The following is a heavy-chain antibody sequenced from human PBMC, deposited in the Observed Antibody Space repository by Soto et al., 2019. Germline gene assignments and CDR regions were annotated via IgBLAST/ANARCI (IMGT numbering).Heavy chain of an antibody. CDR1: GFTFSSYA. Sequence: GGSLRLSCAASGFTFSSYAMSWVRQAPGKGLEWVSAINNSGGSTYYADSVKGRFTISRDNSKNTLYLQMNSLRAEDTAVYYCAKFSYNSSGYSFDYWGQGTLVTVSS. D-gene: IGHD3-22*01. CDR2: INNSGGST. V-gene: IGHV3-23*01. J-gene: IGHJ4*02. CDR3: AKFSYNSSGYSFDY.